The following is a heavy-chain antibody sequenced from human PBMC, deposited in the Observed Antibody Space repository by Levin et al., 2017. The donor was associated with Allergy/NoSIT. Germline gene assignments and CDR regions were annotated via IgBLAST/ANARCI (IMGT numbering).Heavy chain of an antibody. D-gene: IGHD3-3*01. CDR2: IYYSGST. CDR3: ARGVIDFWSGSGMDV. CDR1: GGSISSGDYY. Sequence: KSSETLSLTCTVSGGSISSGDYYWSWIRQPPGKGLEWIGYIYYSGSTYYNPSLKSRVTISVDTSKNQFSLKLSSVTAADTAVYYCARGVIDFWSGSGMDVWGQGTTVTVSS. J-gene: IGHJ6*02. V-gene: IGHV4-30-4*01.